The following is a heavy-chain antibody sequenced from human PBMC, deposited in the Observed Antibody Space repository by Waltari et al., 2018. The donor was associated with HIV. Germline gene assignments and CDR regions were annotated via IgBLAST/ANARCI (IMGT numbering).Heavy chain of an antibody. J-gene: IGHJ4*02. Sequence: EVQLVESGGGWVQPGGSLTLTCEASGVHFSFFLLRWVRQAPGKGLEWVANINQAGTERHYVDSVRGRFTISRDNGKTSLFLQMDNLSVEDTAVYYCATTHGSGDYDNDFDYWGQGTLV. CDR3: ATTHGSGDYDNDFDY. V-gene: IGHV3-7*01. D-gene: IGHD3-10*01. CDR1: GVHFSFFL. CDR2: INQAGTER.